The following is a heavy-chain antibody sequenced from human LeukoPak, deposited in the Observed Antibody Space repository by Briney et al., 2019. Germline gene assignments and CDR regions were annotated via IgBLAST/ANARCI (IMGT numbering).Heavy chain of an antibody. CDR1: AFTFSSHG. CDR2: IRYDGNNK. J-gene: IGHJ4*02. Sequence: RGSLRLSCAASAFTFSSHGMHWVRHAPGKGLEWVAFIRYDGNNKYYADSVKGLFTISRDNCKNGLYLQMKRLRAEDTAVYYCAKRYSRSGFDYWGQGTLVTVSS. CDR3: AKRYSRSGFDY. D-gene: IGHD6-13*01. V-gene: IGHV3-30*02.